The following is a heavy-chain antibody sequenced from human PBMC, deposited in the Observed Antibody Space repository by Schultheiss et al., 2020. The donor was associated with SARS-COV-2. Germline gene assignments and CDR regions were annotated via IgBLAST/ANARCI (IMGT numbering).Heavy chain of an antibody. J-gene: IGHJ6*02. CDR3: AKDSYCSSTSCRYYYYGMDV. CDR2: ISSSSGYI. CDR1: GFTFSSYS. V-gene: IGHV3-21*04. D-gene: IGHD2-2*01. Sequence: GGSLRLSCAASGFTFSSYSMNWVRQAPGKGLEWVSSISSSSGYIFYADSVKGRFTISRDNAKNSLYLQMNSLRAEDTAVYYCAKDSYCSSTSCRYYYYGMDVWGQGTTVTVSS.